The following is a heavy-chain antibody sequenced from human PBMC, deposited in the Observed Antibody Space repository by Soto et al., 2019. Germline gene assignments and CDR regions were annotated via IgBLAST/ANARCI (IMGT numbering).Heavy chain of an antibody. CDR3: ASGLNLATTTGEAFDL. J-gene: IGHJ3*01. V-gene: IGHV4-59*01. CDR1: NGSIINYY. D-gene: IGHD1-26*01. CDR2: IYYSGST. Sequence: QVQLQESGPGLVKPSETLSLTCNVSNGSIINYYWSWIRQPPGKGLEWIGLIYYSGSTNYNTYLKGRVTMSLDMSRNQLYLKLNSVPAADTAVYYCASGLNLATTTGEAFDLWGQGTMVTFSS.